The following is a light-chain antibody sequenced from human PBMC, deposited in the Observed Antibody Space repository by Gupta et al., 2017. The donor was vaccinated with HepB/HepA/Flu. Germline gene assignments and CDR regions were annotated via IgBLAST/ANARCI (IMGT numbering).Light chain of an antibody. CDR3: QQDNNWWT. CDR2: GAS. Sequence: EIVMTQSPATLSVSPGERATLSCRASQSVSSNLAWYQQKPGQAPRLLIYGASTRATGIPDRFSGSGSGTEFTLTSSSRQSEDFAVYYCQQDNNWWTFGQGTKVEIK. J-gene: IGKJ1*01. V-gene: IGKV3-15*01. CDR1: QSVSSN.